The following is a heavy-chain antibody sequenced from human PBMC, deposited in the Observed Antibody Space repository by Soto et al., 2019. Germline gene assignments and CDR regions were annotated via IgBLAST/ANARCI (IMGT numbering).Heavy chain of an antibody. D-gene: IGHD3-22*01. CDR3: ARASYYDSSGYNFDY. CDR1: GGTFSSYT. CDR2: IIPILGIA. V-gene: IGHV1-69*02. Sequence: QVQLVQSGAEVKKPGSSVKVSCKASGGTFSSYTISWVRQAPGQGLEWMGRIIPILGIANYAQKFQGRVTITAAKSTSTAYMELSSLRSEDTAVYYCARASYYDSSGYNFDYWGQGTLVTVSS. J-gene: IGHJ4*02.